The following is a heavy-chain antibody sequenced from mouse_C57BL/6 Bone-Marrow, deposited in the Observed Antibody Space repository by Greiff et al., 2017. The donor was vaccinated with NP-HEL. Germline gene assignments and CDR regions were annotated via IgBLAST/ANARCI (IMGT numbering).Heavy chain of an antibody. D-gene: IGHD1-1*01. J-gene: IGHJ3*01. V-gene: IGHV14-4*01. CDR3: TFITTVVARWN. CDR1: GFNIKDDY. CDR2: IDPENGDT. Sequence: EVQLQQSGAELVRPGASAKLSCTASGFNIKDDYMHWVKQRPEQGLEWIGWIDPENGDTEYASKFQGKATITADTSSNTAYLQLSSLTSEDTAVYYCTFITTVVARWNWGQGTLVTVSA.